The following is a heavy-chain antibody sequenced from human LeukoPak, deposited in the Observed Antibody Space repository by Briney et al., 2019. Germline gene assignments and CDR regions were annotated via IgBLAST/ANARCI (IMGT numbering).Heavy chain of an antibody. CDR1: GFTFSKAW. D-gene: IGHD3-22*01. J-gene: IGHJ4*02. CDR3: IKGGYYYDSSGYYYPFEY. CDR2: IKSKTDGGTR. Sequence: GGSLRLSCVASGFTFSKAWMSWVRQAPGKGLEWVGRIKSKTDGGTRDYAAPVKGRFTISRDDSKNTLYLQMNSLKTEDTAVYYCIKGGYYYDSSGYYYPFEYWGQGTLVTVSS. V-gene: IGHV3-15*01.